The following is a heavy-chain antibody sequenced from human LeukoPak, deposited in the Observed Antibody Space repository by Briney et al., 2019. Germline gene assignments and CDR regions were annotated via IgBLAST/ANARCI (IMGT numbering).Heavy chain of an antibody. Sequence: GSLRLSCAAPGFTFSSYAMHWVRQAPGKGLEWVAVISYDGSNKYYADSVKGRFTISRDNSKNTLYLQMNSLRAEDTAVYYCAIAVSSGWYEDFDYWGQGTLVTVSS. J-gene: IGHJ4*02. D-gene: IGHD6-19*01. CDR2: ISYDGSNK. CDR1: GFTFSSYA. CDR3: AIAVSSGWYEDFDY. V-gene: IGHV3-30*01.